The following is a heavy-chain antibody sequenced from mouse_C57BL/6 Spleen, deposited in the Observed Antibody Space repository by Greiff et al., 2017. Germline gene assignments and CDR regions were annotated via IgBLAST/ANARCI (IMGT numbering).Heavy chain of an antibody. D-gene: IGHD4-1*01. CDR3: DRCVNWDGFED. CDR2: IDPNSGGT. V-gene: IGHV1-72*01. J-gene: IGHJ2*01. CDR1: GYSFTSYW. Sequence: VQLQQPGAELVKPGASVKLSCKASGYSFTSYWMHWVKQRPGRSLEWIGRIDPNSGGTKYNEKFKSKATLTVDKPSSTAYMQLSSLTSEVSAVYNGDRCVNWDGFEDWGHGTTLTVSS.